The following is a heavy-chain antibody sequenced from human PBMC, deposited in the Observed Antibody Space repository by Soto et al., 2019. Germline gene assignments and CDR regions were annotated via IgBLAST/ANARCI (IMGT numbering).Heavy chain of an antibody. CDR1: GFTFSNAW. V-gene: IGHV3-15*01. Sequence: LRLSCAASGFTFSNAWMSWVRQAPGKGLEWVGRIKSKTDGGTTDCAAPVKGRFTISRDDSKNTLYLQMNSLKTEDTAVYYCTTEDDSRTGWFDPWGQGALVTVSS. CDR2: IKSKTDGGTT. J-gene: IGHJ5*02. D-gene: IGHD3-22*01. CDR3: TTEDDSRTGWFDP.